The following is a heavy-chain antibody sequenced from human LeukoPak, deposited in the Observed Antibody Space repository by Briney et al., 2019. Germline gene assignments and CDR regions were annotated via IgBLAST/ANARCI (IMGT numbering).Heavy chain of an antibody. D-gene: IGHD4-23*01. J-gene: IGHJ5*02. Sequence: ASVKVSCKASGGTFSSYAISWVRQAPGQGLEWMGGIIPIFGTANYAQKFQGRVTITADESTSTAYMELSSLRSEDTAVYYCASHQVRGYWFDPWGQGTLVTVSS. CDR3: ASHQVRGYWFDP. CDR2: IIPIFGTA. V-gene: IGHV1-69*13. CDR1: GGTFSSYA.